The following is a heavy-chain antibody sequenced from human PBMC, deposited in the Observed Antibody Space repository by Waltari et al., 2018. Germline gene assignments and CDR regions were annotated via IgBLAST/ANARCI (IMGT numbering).Heavy chain of an antibody. J-gene: IGHJ6*03. CDR2: IVPVVGSA. Sequence: QVELVQSGAEVKKPGSSVKVSCKGSGDTFDFHSFVMTWVRQAPGQGLEWMGGIVPVVGSATYARKFQGRVTITADESTNTAYMELSSLRSEDTALYYCARGLLSGTTDYFYHYMDVWGKGTTVTISS. V-gene: IGHV1-69*12. CDR1: GDTFDFHSFV. D-gene: IGHD1-7*01. CDR3: ARGLLSGTTDYFYHYMDV.